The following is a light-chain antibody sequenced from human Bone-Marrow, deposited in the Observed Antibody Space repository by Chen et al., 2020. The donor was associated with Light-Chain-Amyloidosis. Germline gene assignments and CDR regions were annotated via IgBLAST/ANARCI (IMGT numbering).Light chain of an antibody. CDR2: DDI. Sequence: SYVLTKPPSVAVAPGQTARITCGGNKIGGKSVQWYQQKSGQAPVLVVYDDIDRPAGIPERFSGSNSGNTATLTISRVEAGDEADYYCQVWLSSSDRHVFGVGTKLAVL. CDR1: KIGGKS. J-gene: IGLJ2*01. V-gene: IGLV3-21*02. CDR3: QVWLSSSDRHV.